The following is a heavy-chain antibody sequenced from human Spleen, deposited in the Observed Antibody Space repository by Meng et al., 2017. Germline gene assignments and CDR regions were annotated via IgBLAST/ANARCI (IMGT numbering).Heavy chain of an antibody. D-gene: IGHD6-19*01. CDR2: INHSGRT. CDR1: GGSFSGYY. V-gene: IGHV4-34*01. Sequence: QVQLQQWGAGLLKPSETLTLTCALYGGSFSGYYWSWIRQPPGKGREWIGEINHSGRTNYNPSLNSRVTISVDTSKNQFSLHLIYVIAADTAVYYCARGSVAGRIDYWGQGTLVTVSS. J-gene: IGHJ4*02. CDR3: ARGSVAGRIDY.